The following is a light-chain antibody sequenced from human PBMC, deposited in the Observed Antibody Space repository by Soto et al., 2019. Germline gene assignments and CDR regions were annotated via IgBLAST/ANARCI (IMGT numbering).Light chain of an antibody. J-gene: IGKJ5*01. V-gene: IGKV3-20*01. CDR1: ERIYSAY. Sequence: EVVSTQSPGTLSLSRGERDTLSCRASERIYSAYLGCYQQKPGQAPRRLIYGTSSRATGIPDRFIGSGSGTDFTLTISRLVPADFAVYYCQQDGGFLSIPFGQGTRLDIK. CDR2: GTS. CDR3: QQDGGFLSIP.